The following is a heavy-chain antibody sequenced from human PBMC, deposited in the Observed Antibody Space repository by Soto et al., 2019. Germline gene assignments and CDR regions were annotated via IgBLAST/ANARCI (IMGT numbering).Heavy chain of an antibody. J-gene: IGHJ6*02. Sequence: ASVKVSCKASGYTFTSYGISWVRQAPGQGLEWMGWISAYNGNTNYAQKLQGRVTMTTDTSTSTAYMELRSLRSDDTAVYYCARDLGQIRTGRYCSSTSCPNSYGMDLWGQGTTVTVSS. CDR1: GYTFTSYG. CDR2: ISAYNGNT. CDR3: ARDLGQIRTGRYCSSTSCPNSYGMDL. V-gene: IGHV1-18*01. D-gene: IGHD2-2*01.